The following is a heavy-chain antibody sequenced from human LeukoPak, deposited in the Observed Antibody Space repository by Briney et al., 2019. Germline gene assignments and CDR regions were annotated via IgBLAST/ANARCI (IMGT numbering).Heavy chain of an antibody. CDR2: IVVGSGNT. CDR1: GFTFTSSA. J-gene: IGHJ4*02. Sequence: TSVKVSCKASGFTFTSSAVQWVRQARGQRLEWIGWIVVGSGNTNYAQKFQGRVTMTEDTSTDTAYMELSSLRSEDTAVYYCATSPRIVVPAARRGFDYWGQGTLVTVSS. V-gene: IGHV1-58*01. D-gene: IGHD2-2*01. CDR3: ATSPRIVVPAARRGFDY.